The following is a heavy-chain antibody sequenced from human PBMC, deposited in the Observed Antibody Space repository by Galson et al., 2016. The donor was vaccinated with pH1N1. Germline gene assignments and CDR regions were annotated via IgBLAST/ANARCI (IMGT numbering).Heavy chain of an antibody. V-gene: IGHV5-51*01. D-gene: IGHD1-14*01. CDR3: VRNHQERNGYTMPY. J-gene: IGHJ4*02. CDR1: GYSFTNSW. CDR2: IYPADSDS. Sequence: QSGAEVKKPGDSLKISCQASGYSFTNSWIGWVRQMPGKGLEWMGIIYPADSDSRYGPSFQGQVTFSAEKSIKTASLQWNSLKVSDTAMYYCVRNHQERNGYTMPYWGQGCQVVVSP.